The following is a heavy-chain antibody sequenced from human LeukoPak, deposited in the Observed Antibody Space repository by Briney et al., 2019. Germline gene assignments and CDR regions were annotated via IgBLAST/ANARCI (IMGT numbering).Heavy chain of an antibody. Sequence: ASVKVSCKASGYTFTSNAMNWVRQAPGQGLEWMEWINTNTGNPTYAQGFTGRFVFSLDTSVSTAYLQISSLKAEDTAVYSCARGYSYGSPSEAYYFDYWGQGTLVTVSS. J-gene: IGHJ4*02. CDR1: GYTFTSNA. V-gene: IGHV7-4-1*02. CDR3: ARGYSYGSPSEAYYFDY. CDR2: INTNTGNP. D-gene: IGHD5-18*01.